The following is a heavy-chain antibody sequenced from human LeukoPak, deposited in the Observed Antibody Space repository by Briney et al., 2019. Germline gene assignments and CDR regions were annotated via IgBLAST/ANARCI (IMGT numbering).Heavy chain of an antibody. CDR3: ALHTRDCSDDVCSSLVFDY. D-gene: IGHD2-8*01. V-gene: IGHV3-53*01. CDR2: IYSDGTM. CDR1: GFIVSRNY. J-gene: IGHJ4*02. Sequence: GGSLRLSCAASGFIVSRNYISWVRQAPGKGPEWVSVIYSDGTMYYADSVKGRFTISRDNSKNTVYLQMNSLRAEDTAVYYCALHTRDCSDDVCSSLVFDYCGQGTLVTVSS.